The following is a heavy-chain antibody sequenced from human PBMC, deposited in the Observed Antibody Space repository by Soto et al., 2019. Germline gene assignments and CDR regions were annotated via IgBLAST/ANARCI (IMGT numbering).Heavy chain of an antibody. Sequence: PGGSLRLSCAASGFTFSRHAIHWVRLTPGRGLEWVLAISRDGSYIYYTDSVKGRFTVSRDNSKNTVYVQMNRLNPDDTALYFCARTRNGGVADAFDAWGQGTRVTVSS. CDR2: ISRDGSYI. D-gene: IGHD3-3*01. J-gene: IGHJ5*02. CDR3: ARTRNGGVADAFDA. V-gene: IGHV3-30*04. CDR1: GFTFSRHA.